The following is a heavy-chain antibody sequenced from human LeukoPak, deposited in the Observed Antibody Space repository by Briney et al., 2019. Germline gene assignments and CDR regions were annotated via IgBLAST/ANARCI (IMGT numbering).Heavy chain of an antibody. CDR3: ARGARRFYYYDSSGYYNAEYFQH. CDR1: GGSFSGYY. J-gene: IGHJ1*01. Sequence: KTSETLSLTCAVYGGSFSGYYWSWIRQPPGRGLEWIGEINHSGSTNYNPSLKSRVTISVDTSKDQFSLKLSSVTAADTAVYYCARGARRFYYYDSSGYYNAEYFQHWGQGTLVTVSS. CDR2: INHSGST. D-gene: IGHD3-22*01. V-gene: IGHV4-34*01.